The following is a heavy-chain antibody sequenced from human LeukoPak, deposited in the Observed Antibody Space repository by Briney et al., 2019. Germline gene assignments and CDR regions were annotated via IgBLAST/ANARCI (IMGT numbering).Heavy chain of an antibody. Sequence: SETLSLTCTVSGGSISSGDYYWSWIRQPPGKGLEWIGYIYYSGSTYYNPSLKSRVTISVDTSKNQFSLKLSSVTAADTAVYYCARARRGYSGYDFWYFDLWGRGTLVTVSS. CDR2: IYYSGST. CDR3: ARARRGYSGYDFWYFDL. J-gene: IGHJ2*01. D-gene: IGHD5-12*01. CDR1: GGSISSGDYY. V-gene: IGHV4-30-4*01.